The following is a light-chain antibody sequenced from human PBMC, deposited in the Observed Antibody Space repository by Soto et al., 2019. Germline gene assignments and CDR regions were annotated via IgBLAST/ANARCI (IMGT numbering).Light chain of an antibody. Sequence: EIVLTQSPGTLSLSPVERATLSCRASQSVSSSSLAWYQQKPGQAPRLLIYDTSSRATGIPDRFSGSGSGTDFTLTISRLEPEDFAVYYCQQYVSSPLTFGGGTKVDIK. J-gene: IGKJ4*01. CDR3: QQYVSSPLT. CDR1: QSVSSSS. V-gene: IGKV3-20*01. CDR2: DTS.